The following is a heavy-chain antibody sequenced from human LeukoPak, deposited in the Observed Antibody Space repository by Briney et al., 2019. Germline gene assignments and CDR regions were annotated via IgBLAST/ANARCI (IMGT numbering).Heavy chain of an antibody. CDR1: GGSFSGSY. CDR2: VTHDGRI. CDR3: ATIYGDFSAFES. J-gene: IGHJ4*02. V-gene: IGHV4-34*01. D-gene: IGHD4-17*01. Sequence: SETLTLPCAVYGGSFSGSYWNWIRQPPGKGLQWIGEVTHDGRINYNPSLRGRVTISVDTSMNQFSLRLTSVTAADTAVYYCATIYGDFSAFESWSPGTLFTASS.